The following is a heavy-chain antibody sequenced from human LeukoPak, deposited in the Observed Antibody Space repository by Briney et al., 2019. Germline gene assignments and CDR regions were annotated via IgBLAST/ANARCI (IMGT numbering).Heavy chain of an antibody. CDR1: GYTFTGYY. CDR3: ARVEWLLRPFDY. V-gene: IGHV1-2*02. Sequence: ASVKVSCKASGYTFTGYYMQWVRQAPGQGLEWMGWINPNSGGTNYAQKFQGRVTMTRDTSISTAYMELSRLRSDDTAVYYCARVEWLLRPFDYWGQGTMVTVSS. J-gene: IGHJ4*02. D-gene: IGHD3-22*01. CDR2: INPNSGGT.